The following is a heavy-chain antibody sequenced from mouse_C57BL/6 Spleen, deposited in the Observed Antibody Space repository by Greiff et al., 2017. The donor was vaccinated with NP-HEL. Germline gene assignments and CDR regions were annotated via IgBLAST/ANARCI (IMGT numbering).Heavy chain of an antibody. CDR1: GYTFTSYW. CDR3: ARDIGGWYFDV. J-gene: IGHJ1*03. V-gene: IGHV1-50*01. D-gene: IGHD2-14*01. CDR2: IDPSDSYT. Sequence: VQLQQSGAELVKPGASVKLSCKASGYTFTSYWMQWVKQRPGQGLEWIGEIDPSDSYTNYNQKFKGKATLTVDTSSSTAYMQLSSLTSEDSAVYYCARDIGGWYFDVWGTGTTVTVSS.